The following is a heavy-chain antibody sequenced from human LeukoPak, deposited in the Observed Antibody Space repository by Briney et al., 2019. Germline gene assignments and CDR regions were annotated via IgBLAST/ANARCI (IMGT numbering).Heavy chain of an antibody. Sequence: ASVKVSCKASGYTFTGYYMHWVRQAPGQGLEWMGWINPNSGGTNYAQKFQGRVTMTRDTSISTAYMGLSRLRSDDTAVYYCARVDPYYYDSSGYSYWGQGTLVTVSS. D-gene: IGHD3-22*01. J-gene: IGHJ4*02. CDR1: GYTFTGYY. CDR2: INPNSGGT. V-gene: IGHV1-2*02. CDR3: ARVDPYYYDSSGYSY.